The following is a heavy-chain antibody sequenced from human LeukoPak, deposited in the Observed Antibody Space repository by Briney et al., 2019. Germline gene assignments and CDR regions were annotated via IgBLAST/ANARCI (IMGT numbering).Heavy chain of an antibody. D-gene: IGHD2-21*02. CDR3: AAVVVSGTPYFDY. V-gene: IGHV4-4*07. CDR1: GGSMSSYY. CDR2: IHTSWTT. J-gene: IGHJ4*02. Sequence: SETLSLTCTVPGGSMSSYYWNFIRQPAGKGLEWIGRIHTSWTTYYNPSLKTRVTMSVDTSRNQFSLRLTSVTAADTAVYYCAAVVVSGTPYFDYWGQGTLVTVSS.